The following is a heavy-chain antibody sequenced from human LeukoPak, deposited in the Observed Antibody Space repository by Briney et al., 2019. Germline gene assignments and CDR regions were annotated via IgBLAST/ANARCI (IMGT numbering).Heavy chain of an antibody. J-gene: IGHJ6*03. V-gene: IGHV3-7*01. CDR2: IKQDGSEK. D-gene: IGHD3-3*01. Sequence: PGGSLRLSCAASAFTFSNYWMSWVRQAPGKGLEWVANIKQDGSEKYYVDSVKGRFTISRDNAKNSLYLQMNSLRAEDTAVYYCARDRRSGYYMDVWGKGTTVTVSS. CDR3: ARDRRSGYYMDV. CDR1: AFTFSNYW.